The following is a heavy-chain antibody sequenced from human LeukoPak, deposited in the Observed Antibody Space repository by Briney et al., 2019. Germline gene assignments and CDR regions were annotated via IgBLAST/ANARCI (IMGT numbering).Heavy chain of an antibody. D-gene: IGHD3-22*01. V-gene: IGHV3-23*01. CDR1: GFTFSSYA. J-gene: IGHJ4*02. CDR3: AKGYYDSSGHYPCFDY. Sequence: GGSLRLSCAASGFTFSSYAMSWVRQAPGKGLEWVSVISGSGGSTYYADSVKGRFTISRDNSKNTLYLQMSSLRAEDTAVYYCAKGYYDSSGHYPCFDYWGQGTLVTVSS. CDR2: ISGSGGST.